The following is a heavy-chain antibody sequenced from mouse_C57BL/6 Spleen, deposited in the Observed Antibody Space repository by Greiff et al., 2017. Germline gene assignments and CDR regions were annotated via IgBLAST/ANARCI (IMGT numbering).Heavy chain of an antibody. V-gene: IGHV14-4*01. J-gene: IGHJ3*01. CDR2: IDPENGDT. CDR1: GFNIKDDY. CDR3: TSIYYDYAFAY. Sequence: DVKLQESGAELVRPGASVKLSCTASGFNIKDDYMHWVKQRPEQGLEWIGWIDPENGDTEYASKFQGKATITADTSSNTAYLQLSSLTSEDTAVYYCTSIYYDYAFAYWGQGTLVTVSA. D-gene: IGHD2-4*01.